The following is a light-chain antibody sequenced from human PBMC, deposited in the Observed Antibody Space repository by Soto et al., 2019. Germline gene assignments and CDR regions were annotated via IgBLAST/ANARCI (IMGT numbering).Light chain of an antibody. CDR1: QSVSSN. J-gene: IGKJ1*01. V-gene: IGKV3-15*01. CDR3: HYYNNWPRT. Sequence: EIVMTQSPATLSVSPGERATLSCRASQSVSSNLAWYQQKPGQAPRLLIYGASTRATGIPARFSGSGSGTEFTLTISSLQSEDFAVYYCHYYNNWPRTFGQGTKVDIK. CDR2: GAS.